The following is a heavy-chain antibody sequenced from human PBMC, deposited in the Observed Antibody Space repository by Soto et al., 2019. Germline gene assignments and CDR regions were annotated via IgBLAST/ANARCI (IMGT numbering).Heavy chain of an antibody. CDR2: IHHIGST. J-gene: IGHJ4*02. V-gene: IGHV4-38-2*01. D-gene: IGHD3-3*01. CDR1: GYSISSGYY. Sequence: PSETLSLTCAVYGYSISSGYYWGWIRQSPGKGLEWIGSIHHIGSTYYNPSLRSRVTISVDTSKNQFFLSLTSVTAADTAVYYCTRGDDFWSGYYLDFWGQGTLVTVSS. CDR3: TRGDDFWSGYYLDF.